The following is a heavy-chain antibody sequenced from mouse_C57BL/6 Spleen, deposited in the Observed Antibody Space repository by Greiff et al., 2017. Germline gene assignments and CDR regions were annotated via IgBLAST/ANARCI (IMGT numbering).Heavy chain of an antibody. V-gene: IGHV14-4*01. D-gene: IGHD2-12*01. J-gene: IGHJ1*03. Sequence: VQLQQSGAELVRPGASVKLSCTASGFNIKDDYMHWVKQRPEQGLEWIGWIDPENGDTEYASKFQGKATITADTSSNTAYLQLSSLTSEDTAVYYCTVTTTADWYFDVWGTGTTGTVSS. CDR3: TVTTTADWYFDV. CDR1: GFNIKDDY. CDR2: IDPENGDT.